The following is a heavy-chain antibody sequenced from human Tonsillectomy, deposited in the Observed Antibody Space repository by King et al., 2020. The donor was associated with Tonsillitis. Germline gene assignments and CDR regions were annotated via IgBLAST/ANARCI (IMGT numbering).Heavy chain of an antibody. D-gene: IGHD3-10*01. J-gene: IGHJ3*02. CDR2: VYHSGST. CDR1: GYSISSGYH. V-gene: IGHV4-38-2*01. Sequence: QMQLQESGPGLVKPSETLSLTCAVSGYSISSGYHWGWIRQPPGKGLEWIGNVYHSGSTYYNPSLKSRVTISVDTSKNQFSLKLSSVTAADTALYYCAASEDHYGEFGHGFDIWGQGTMVTVSS. CDR3: AASEDHYGEFGHGFDI.